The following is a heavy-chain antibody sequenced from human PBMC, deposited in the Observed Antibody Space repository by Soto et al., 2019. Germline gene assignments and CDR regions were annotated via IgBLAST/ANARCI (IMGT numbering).Heavy chain of an antibody. CDR3: ARWVEVSLDYFDS. V-gene: IGHV4-31*03. CDR1: GGSISNGYYY. CDR2: IYHSGRT. J-gene: IGHJ4*02. Sequence: SETLSLTCTVSGGSISNGYYYWSWVRQNPGKGLEWIGHIYHSGRTYYNLSLKSRVTISVDTSKNQFSPNLSSVTAADTAVYYCARWVEVSLDYFDSWGQGTPVTVSS. D-gene: IGHD2-15*01.